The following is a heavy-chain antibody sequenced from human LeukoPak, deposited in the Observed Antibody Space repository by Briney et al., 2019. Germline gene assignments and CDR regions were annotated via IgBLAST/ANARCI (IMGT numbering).Heavy chain of an antibody. D-gene: IGHD3-22*01. J-gene: IGHJ4*02. V-gene: IGHV4-31*03. CDR2: IYYSGST. Sequence: PSETLSLTCTVSGGSVSSGCYYWSWIRQHPGKGLEWIGYIYYSGSTYYNPSLKSRVTISVDTSKNQFSLKLSSVTAADTAVYCCASHYDDSSGYFPFDYWGQGTLVTVSS. CDR3: ASHYDDSSGYFPFDY. CDR1: GGSVSSGCYY.